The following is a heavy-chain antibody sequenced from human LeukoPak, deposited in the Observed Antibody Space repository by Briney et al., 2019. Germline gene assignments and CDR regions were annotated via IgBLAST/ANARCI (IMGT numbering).Heavy chain of an antibody. Sequence: GASVKVSCKASGYTFTSYDINWVRQATGQGLEWMGWMNPNSGNTGYAQKFQGRVTITRNTSISTDYMELSRLRSEDTAVYYCARGAPDIVATGASWFDPWGQGTLVTVSS. CDR1: GYTFTSYD. CDR3: ARGAPDIVATGASWFDP. D-gene: IGHD5-12*01. V-gene: IGHV1-8*03. J-gene: IGHJ5*02. CDR2: MNPNSGNT.